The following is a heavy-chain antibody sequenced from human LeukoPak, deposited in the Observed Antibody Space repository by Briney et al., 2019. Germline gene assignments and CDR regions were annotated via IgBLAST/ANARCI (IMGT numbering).Heavy chain of an antibody. V-gene: IGHV4-34*01. J-gene: IGHJ4*02. Sequence: PSETLSLTCAVYGGSFSGYYWSWIRQPPGKGLEWIGEINHSGSTNYNPSLKSRVTISVDTSKNQFSLKLSFVTAADTAVYYCARHVVAATTLFDYWGQGTLVTVSS. D-gene: IGHD2-15*01. CDR3: ARHVVAATTLFDY. CDR1: GGSFSGYY. CDR2: INHSGST.